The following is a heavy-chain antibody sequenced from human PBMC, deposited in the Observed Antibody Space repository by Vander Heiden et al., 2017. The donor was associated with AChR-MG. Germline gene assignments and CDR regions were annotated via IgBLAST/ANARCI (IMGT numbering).Heavy chain of an antibody. D-gene: IGHD6-19*01. V-gene: IGHV4-59*01. Sequence: QVQLQESGPGLVKPSETLSLTCTVSGGSISSYYWSWIRQPPGKGLEWIGYIYYSGSTNYNPSLKSRVTISVDTSKNQFSLKLSSVTAADTAVYYCARVGSYSSGPNWFDPWGQGTLVTVSS. CDR2: IYYSGST. J-gene: IGHJ5*02. CDR3: ARVGSYSSGPNWFDP. CDR1: GGSISSYY.